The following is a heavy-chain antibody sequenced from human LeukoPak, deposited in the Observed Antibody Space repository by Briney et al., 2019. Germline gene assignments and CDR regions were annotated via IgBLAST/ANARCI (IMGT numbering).Heavy chain of an antibody. CDR1: GVTFSGYY. J-gene: IGHJ6*03. V-gene: IGHV4-34*01. D-gene: IGHD2-2*02. CDR3: ARAYCSSTSCYTSSTRYYYYMDV. Sequence: PSETLSLTCAVYGVTFSGYYWSWIRQPPGKGLEWIGEINHSGSTNYNPSLKSRVTMSVDTSKNQFSLKLSSVTAADTAMYYCARAYCSSTSCYTSSTRYYYYMDVWGKGTTVTVSS. CDR2: INHSGST.